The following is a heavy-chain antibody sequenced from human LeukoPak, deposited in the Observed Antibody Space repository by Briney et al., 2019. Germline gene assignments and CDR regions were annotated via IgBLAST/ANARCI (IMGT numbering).Heavy chain of an antibody. Sequence: NTSETPSLTCTVSGGSISSYYWSWIRQPPGKGLEWIGYNYYSGSTNYNPSLKSRVTISVDTSKNQFSLKLSSVTAADTAVYYCARGSYDSSGYYNYWGQGTLVTVSS. V-gene: IGHV4-59*01. J-gene: IGHJ4*02. D-gene: IGHD3-22*01. CDR3: ARGSYDSSGYYNY. CDR1: GGSISSYY. CDR2: NYYSGST.